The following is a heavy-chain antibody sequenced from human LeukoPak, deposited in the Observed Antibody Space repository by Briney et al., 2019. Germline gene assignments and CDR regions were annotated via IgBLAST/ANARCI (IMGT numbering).Heavy chain of an antibody. V-gene: IGHV4-59*08. CDR2: ICDSGNT. D-gene: IGHD4-23*01. Sequence: PSETLSLTCTVSGGSISSFYWSWVRQPPGKGLEWIGYICDSGNTKSNPSLKSRVTISVDTSKNQFSLKLSSVTAADTAVYYCARHGPDYGRNFDYWGQGTLDTVSS. CDR3: ARHGPDYGRNFDY. J-gene: IGHJ4*02. CDR1: GGSISSFY.